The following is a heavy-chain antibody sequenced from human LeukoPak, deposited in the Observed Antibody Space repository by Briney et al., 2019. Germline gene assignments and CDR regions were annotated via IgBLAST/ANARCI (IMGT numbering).Heavy chain of an antibody. J-gene: IGHJ4*02. CDR2: INHSGST. Sequence: PSETLSLNCAVYGGSFSGYYWSWIRQPPGKGLEWIGEINHSGSTNYNPSLKSRVTISVDTSKNQFSLKLRSGTAADTAVYYCARRWIQLWYGYWGQGTLVTVSS. V-gene: IGHV4-34*01. CDR1: GGSFSGYY. CDR3: ARRWIQLWYGY. D-gene: IGHD5-18*01.